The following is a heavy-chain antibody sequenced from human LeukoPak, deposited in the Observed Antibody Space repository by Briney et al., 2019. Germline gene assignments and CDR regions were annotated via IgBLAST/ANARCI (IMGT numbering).Heavy chain of an antibody. D-gene: IGHD3-22*01. V-gene: IGHV1-18*01. Sequence: APVKLSCKASGHTFTSYGISWVRQAPGQGLEWMGWISVYNGNTNYAQKLQGSVTMTTATSTSTAYMELRSLRSDDTAVYYCARDLGSSGYYPDYWGQGTLVTVSS. J-gene: IGHJ4*02. CDR2: ISVYNGNT. CDR3: ARDLGSSGYYPDY. CDR1: GHTFTSYG.